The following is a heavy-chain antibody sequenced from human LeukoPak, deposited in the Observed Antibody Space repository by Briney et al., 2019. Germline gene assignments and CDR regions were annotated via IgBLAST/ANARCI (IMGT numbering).Heavy chain of an antibody. J-gene: IGHJ4*02. Sequence: SETLSLTCTASGGSISSSSYYWGWIRQPPGKGLEWIGSIYYSGSTYYNPSLKSRVTISVDTSKNQFSLKLSSVTAADTAVYYCARRYGSGSFYYFDYWGQGTLVTDSS. D-gene: IGHD1-26*01. CDR3: ARRYGSGSFYYFDY. CDR2: IYYSGST. V-gene: IGHV4-39*01. CDR1: GGSISSSSYY.